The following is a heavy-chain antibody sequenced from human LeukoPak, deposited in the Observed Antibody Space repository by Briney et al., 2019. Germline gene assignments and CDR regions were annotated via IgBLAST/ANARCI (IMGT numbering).Heavy chain of an antibody. CDR1: GGSISSGDYY. J-gene: IGHJ5*02. CDR2: ISLSGGT. Sequence: SETLSLTCTVSGGSISSGDYYWSWIRQPSGQGLEWIGYISLSGGTYYNPSLKSRATISLDTSRNQFSLKLTSVGAADTAVYYCARDFQGGPNDPWGQGTLVTVSS. D-gene: IGHD2-15*01. V-gene: IGHV4-30-4*08. CDR3: ARDFQGGPNDP.